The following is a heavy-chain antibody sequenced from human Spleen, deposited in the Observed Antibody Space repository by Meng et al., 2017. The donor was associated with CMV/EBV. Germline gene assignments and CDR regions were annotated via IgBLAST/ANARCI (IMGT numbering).Heavy chain of an antibody. CDR2: IIPIFDTS. V-gene: IGHV1-69*05. D-gene: IGHD4-17*01. J-gene: IGHJ4*02. CDR3: ARDDYGDSKEITY. CDR1: GGTFSNYA. Sequence: SVKVSCKASGGTFSNYAISWVRQAPGQGLEWMGGIIPIFDTSNNAQKFQGRLTITTDESTSTVYMELSSLKSDDTAVYYCARDDYGDSKEITYWGQGTLVTVSS.